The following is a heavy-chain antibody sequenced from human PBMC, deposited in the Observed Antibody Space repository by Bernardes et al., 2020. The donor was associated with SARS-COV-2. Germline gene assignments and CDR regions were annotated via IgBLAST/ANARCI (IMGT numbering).Heavy chain of an antibody. Sequence: ASVKVSCKTSGDSFTGHHIHWVRQAPGQGLEWMGWLNPNSGVTLYARKFQARVSMTRDTSIGTAYMELIRLRSDDTAMYYCASVTSETDYWGQGTLVTVSS. J-gene: IGHJ4*02. D-gene: IGHD2-21*02. CDR1: GDSFTGHH. CDR2: LNPNSGVT. CDR3: ASVTSETDY. V-gene: IGHV1-2*02.